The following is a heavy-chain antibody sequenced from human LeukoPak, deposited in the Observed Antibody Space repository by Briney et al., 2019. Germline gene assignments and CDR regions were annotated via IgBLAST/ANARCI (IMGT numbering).Heavy chain of an antibody. CDR1: GFTFSSYS. CDR2: ISSSSSYI. V-gene: IGHV3-21*01. CDR3: AREGIVGATPFAFDI. Sequence: PGGSLRLSCAASGFTFSSYSINWVRQAPGKGLEWVSSISSSSSYIYYADSVKGRFTISRGNAQSSLFLQMNSLRAEDTAVYYCAREGIVGATPFAFDIWGQGTMVTVSS. D-gene: IGHD1-26*01. J-gene: IGHJ3*02.